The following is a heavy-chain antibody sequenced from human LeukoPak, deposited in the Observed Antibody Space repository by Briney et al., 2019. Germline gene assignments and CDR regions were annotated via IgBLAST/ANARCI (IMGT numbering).Heavy chain of an antibody. V-gene: IGHV4-34*01. CDR3: ARGPYCGGYCYTEYCQH. D-gene: IGHD2-21*02. CDR2: INHSGST. Sequence: PSETQSLTCAVYGGSSSGYYWSWLRQPPGKGLEWLGEINHSGSTNYNPSLKGQVTISVDTSKTQFSLKLSSVTAADTAVYYCARGPYCGGYCYTEYCQHWGQGTLVTVSS. CDR1: GGSSSGYY. J-gene: IGHJ1*01.